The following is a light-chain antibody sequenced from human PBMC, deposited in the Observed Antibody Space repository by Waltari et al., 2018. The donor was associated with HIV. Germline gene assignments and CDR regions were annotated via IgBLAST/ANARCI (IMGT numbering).Light chain of an antibody. CDR1: QSVSSN. CDR3: QQYNNWPPGT. J-gene: IGKJ2*01. V-gene: IGKV3-15*01. CDR2: DAS. Sequence: EIVMTQSPATLSVSPGERATLSCRASQSVSSNLAWYQQKPGQAPRLLIYDASTRATGIPARCSGSGSGTYFTLTISSLQSEDFAVYYCQQYNNWPPGTFGQGAKLEIK.